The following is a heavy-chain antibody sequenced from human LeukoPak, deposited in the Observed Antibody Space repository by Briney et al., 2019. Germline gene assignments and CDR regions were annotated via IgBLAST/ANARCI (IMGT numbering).Heavy chain of an antibody. Sequence: GGSLRLSCAASGFTFSGSAMHWVRQASGKGLEWVGRIRSKANSYATAYAASVKGRFTIYRDDSKNTAYLQINSLKTEDTAVYYCTRLALYGDYRDAFDIWGQGTMVTVSS. J-gene: IGHJ3*02. D-gene: IGHD4-17*01. CDR2: IRSKANSYAT. CDR1: GFTFSGSA. V-gene: IGHV3-73*01. CDR3: TRLALYGDYRDAFDI.